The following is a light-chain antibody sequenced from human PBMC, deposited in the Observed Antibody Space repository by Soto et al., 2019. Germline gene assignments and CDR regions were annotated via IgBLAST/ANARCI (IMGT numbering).Light chain of an antibody. J-gene: IGKJ2*01. Sequence: DIVMTQSPDSLAVSLGERTTINCKSSQSLFYSSNNKNFLAWYQQKAGQPPKLLIYWASTRESGVPDRFSGSGSGAEFNLTITSLQAEDAGFYYCQHYFTTPRTFGQGTRLEI. CDR3: QHYFTTPRT. V-gene: IGKV4-1*01. CDR1: QSLFYSSNNKNF. CDR2: WAS.